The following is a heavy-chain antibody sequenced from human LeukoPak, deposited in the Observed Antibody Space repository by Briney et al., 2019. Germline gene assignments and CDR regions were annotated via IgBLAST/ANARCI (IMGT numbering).Heavy chain of an antibody. CDR3: ATSTYSGLNYYYYMDV. CDR2: IIPIFGTA. J-gene: IGHJ6*03. D-gene: IGHD1-26*01. CDR1: GGTFSSYA. V-gene: IGHV1-69*05. Sequence: ASVNVSCKASGGTFSSYAISWVRQAPGQGLEWMGGIIPIFGTANYAQKFQRRVTITTDESTSTAYMELSSLRSEDTAVYYCATSTYSGLNYYYYMDVWGKGTTVTVSS.